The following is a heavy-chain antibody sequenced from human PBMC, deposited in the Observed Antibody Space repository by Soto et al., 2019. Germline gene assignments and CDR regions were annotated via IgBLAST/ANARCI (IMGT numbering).Heavy chain of an antibody. Sequence: QVHLVQSGAEVKKPGASVKVSCKGSGYAFTTYGITWVRQAPGQGLEWMGWISARNGNTNYAQKLQGRVTVTRDTSTSTAYMELRSLRSDATAVYYCARGRHGDYWGQGALVTVSS. CDR3: ARGRHGDY. CDR2: ISARNGNT. V-gene: IGHV1-18*01. CDR1: GYAFTTYG. J-gene: IGHJ4*02.